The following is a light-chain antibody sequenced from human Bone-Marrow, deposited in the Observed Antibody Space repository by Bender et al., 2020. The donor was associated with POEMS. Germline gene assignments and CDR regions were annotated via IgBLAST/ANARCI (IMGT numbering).Light chain of an antibody. CDR1: SSDVGGYNY. V-gene: IGLV2-11*01. Sequence: QSALTQPRSVSGSPGQSVTISCTGTSSDVGGYNYVSWYQQHPGKAPKVIIDAVSRRPSGVPDRFSGFKSGNTASLTISGLQAEDEADYYCCSYADNAGSYVVFGGGTKLTVL. J-gene: IGLJ2*01. CDR2: AVS. CDR3: CSYADNAGSYVV.